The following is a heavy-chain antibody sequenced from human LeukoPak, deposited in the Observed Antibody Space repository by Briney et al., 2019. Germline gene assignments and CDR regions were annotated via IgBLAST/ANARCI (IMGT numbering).Heavy chain of an antibody. CDR1: GFTFSSYS. V-gene: IGHV3-21*01. CDR2: ISSSSSYI. CDR3: ARDQRGYYDSSGYHHFDY. Sequence: GGSLRLSCAASGFTFSSYSMNWVRRAPGKGLEWVSSISSSSSYIYYADSVKGRFTISRDNAKNSLYLQMNSLRAEDTAVYYCARDQRGYYDSSGYHHFDYWGQGTLVTVSS. D-gene: IGHD3-22*01. J-gene: IGHJ4*02.